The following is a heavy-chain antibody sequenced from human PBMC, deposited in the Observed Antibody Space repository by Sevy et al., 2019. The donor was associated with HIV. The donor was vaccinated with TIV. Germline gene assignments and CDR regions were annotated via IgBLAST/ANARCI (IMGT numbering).Heavy chain of an antibody. Sequence: ASVKVSCKASGYTFTSYDINWVRQATGQGLEWMGWMNPNSGNTGYAQKFQGRVTMTRNTSISTAYMELSSLRSDDTAVYYCARGRFNDFWSGYYIGGFDPWGQGTLVTVSS. V-gene: IGHV1-8*01. D-gene: IGHD3-3*01. CDR3: ARGRFNDFWSGYYIGGFDP. CDR1: GYTFTSYD. J-gene: IGHJ5*02. CDR2: MNPNSGNT.